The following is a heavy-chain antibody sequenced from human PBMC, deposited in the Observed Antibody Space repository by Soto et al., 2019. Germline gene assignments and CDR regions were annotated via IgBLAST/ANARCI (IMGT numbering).Heavy chain of an antibody. CDR2: IKQDGSEK. Sequence: PGGSLRLSCAASGFTFSSYWMSWVRQAPGKGLEWVANIKQDGSEKYYVDSVKGRFTISRDNAKNSLYLQMNSLRAEDTAVYYCAREIRSSSWYGWFDPWGQGTLVTVSS. J-gene: IGHJ5*02. D-gene: IGHD6-13*01. CDR3: AREIRSSSWYGWFDP. CDR1: GFTFSSYW. V-gene: IGHV3-7*03.